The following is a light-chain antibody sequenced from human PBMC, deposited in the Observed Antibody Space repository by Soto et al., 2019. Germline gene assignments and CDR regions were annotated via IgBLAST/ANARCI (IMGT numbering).Light chain of an antibody. Sequence: EIVMTQSPATLSVSPGERATLSCRASQSVSSNLAWYQQKPGQAPRLLIYGASTRATGIPARCSGSGSGTEFTLTLSSLQAEDFAVYYCQQYNNWPELTFGGGTKVEIK. CDR1: QSVSSN. V-gene: IGKV3-15*01. CDR3: QQYNNWPELT. CDR2: GAS. J-gene: IGKJ4*01.